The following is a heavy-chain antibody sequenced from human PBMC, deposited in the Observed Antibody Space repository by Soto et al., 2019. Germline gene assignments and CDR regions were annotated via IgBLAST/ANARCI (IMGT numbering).Heavy chain of an antibody. D-gene: IGHD3-3*01. CDR3: ARGVYYESSVSRNYHYNAMNV. V-gene: IGHV1-18*01. CDR2: ISPYDGNT. Sequence: ASVKVSCEACGDSFSSYGINWVRQAPGQGLEWLGWISPYDGNTKYAQILQGRVSMTTDTSTKTAYMEVRSLRSDDTAVYYCARGVYYESSVSRNYHYNAMNVWGQGPTVTVSS. CDR1: GDSFSSYG. J-gene: IGHJ6*02.